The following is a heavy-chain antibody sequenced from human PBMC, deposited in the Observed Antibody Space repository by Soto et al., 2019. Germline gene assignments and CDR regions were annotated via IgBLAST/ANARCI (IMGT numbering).Heavy chain of an antibody. J-gene: IGHJ6*04. CDR1: GYTLTELS. Sequence: ASVKVSCKVSGYTLTELSMHWVRQAPGKGLEWMGGFDPEDGETIYAQKFQGRVTMTADTSTDTAYMKLSSLRSEDTAVYYCARDPYHVLMVNAPFLYGMDVCG. V-gene: IGHV1-24*01. D-gene: IGHD2-8*01. CDR2: FDPEDGET. CDR3: ARDPYHVLMVNAPFLYGMDV.